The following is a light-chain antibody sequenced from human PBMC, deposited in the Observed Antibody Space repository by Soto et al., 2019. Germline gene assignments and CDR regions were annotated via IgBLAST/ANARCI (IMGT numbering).Light chain of an antibody. CDR1: ESLITKA. Sequence: EIVLTQSPGTLSLSPGETATVSCRATESLITKALAWYQQKPGQALRLLIYGVFTRDAAIPDRFNGSGSGTDFALTISRLELEDSAVYYCQQYGVSPLTFGPGTKVEIK. V-gene: IGKV3-20*01. CDR2: GVF. J-gene: IGKJ3*01. CDR3: QQYGVSPLT.